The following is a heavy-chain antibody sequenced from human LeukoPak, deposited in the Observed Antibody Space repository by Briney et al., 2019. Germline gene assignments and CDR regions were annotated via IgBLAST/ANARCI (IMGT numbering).Heavy chain of an antibody. CDR3: ARTAQYSSGYPYYFDY. V-gene: IGHV1-69*05. CDR1: GGTFSSYA. J-gene: IGHJ4*02. D-gene: IGHD3-22*01. CDR2: IIPIFGTA. Sequence: SVKVSCKASGGTFSSYAISWVRQAPGQGLEWMGRIIPIFGTANYAQKFQGRVTITTDESTSTAHMELSSLRSEDTAVYYCARTAQYSSGYPYYFDYWGQGTLVTVSS.